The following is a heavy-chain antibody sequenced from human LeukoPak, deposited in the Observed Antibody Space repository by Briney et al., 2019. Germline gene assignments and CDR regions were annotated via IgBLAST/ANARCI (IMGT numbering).Heavy chain of an antibody. J-gene: IGHJ4*02. D-gene: IGHD3-10*01. CDR2: TYSNGNT. CDR1: GFTVSSNY. Sequence: PGGSLRLSCAASGFTVSSNYMSWVRQAPGKGLEWVSVTYSNGNTYYADSVKGRFTISRDNAKNSLYLQMNSLRAEDTAVYYCARDGSGRVPEMSAPDYWGQGTLVTVSS. CDR3: ARDGSGRVPEMSAPDY. V-gene: IGHV3-53*01.